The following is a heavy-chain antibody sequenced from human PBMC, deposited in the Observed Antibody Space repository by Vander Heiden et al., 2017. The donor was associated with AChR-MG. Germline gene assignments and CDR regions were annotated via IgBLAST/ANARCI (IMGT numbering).Heavy chain of an antibody. CDR2: IGDSGVNT. D-gene: IGHD3-3*01. CDR3: GRLYHDFWSGLDYYFMDV. CDR1: GFTFSSYA. V-gene: IGHV3-23*01. J-gene: IGHJ6*03. Sequence: EVQLLESGGGLVQPGGYLRLSCEASGFTFSSYAMSWVRQAPGKGLEWVSVIGDSGVNTYDADAARGRVTISRDNFNNMLYWQMSGLRAEETAVYYCGRLYHDFWSGLDYYFMDVWGKGTTVSVS.